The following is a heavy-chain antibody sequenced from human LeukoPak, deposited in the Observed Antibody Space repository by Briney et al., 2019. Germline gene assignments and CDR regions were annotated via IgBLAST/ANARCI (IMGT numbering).Heavy chain of an antibody. CDR3: AREADSSSYFDY. Sequence: SETLSLTCIVSGGSISSHYWTWIRQSAGKGLEWIGYTSYGGSTNYNPSLKSRVTISVDTSKNQFSLKLSSVTAADTAVYYCAREADSSSYFDYWGQGTLVTVSS. J-gene: IGHJ4*02. D-gene: IGHD3-22*01. CDR1: GGSISSHY. V-gene: IGHV4-59*11. CDR2: TSYGGST.